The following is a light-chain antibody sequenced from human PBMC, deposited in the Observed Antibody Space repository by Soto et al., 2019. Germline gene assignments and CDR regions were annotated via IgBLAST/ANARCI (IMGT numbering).Light chain of an antibody. CDR1: SNDIGNYDY. CDR2: EVS. Sequence: QSVLTQPASVSGSPGQSITISCTGTSNDIGNYDYVSWYQQHPGKAPKLMISEVSNRPSGVSNRFSGSKSGNTASLTISALQTEDEADYYCSSYRSTSSYVFGTGTKVTVL. CDR3: SSYRSTSSYV. V-gene: IGLV2-14*01. J-gene: IGLJ1*01.